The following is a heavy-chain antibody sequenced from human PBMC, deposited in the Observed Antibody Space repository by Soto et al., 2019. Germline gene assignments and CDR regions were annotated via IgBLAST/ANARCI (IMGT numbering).Heavy chain of an antibody. Sequence: PGGSLRLSCAASGFTFSNYAMRWVRQAPGNGLEWVSTLSDTSVSTYYADSVNGRFTMSRDNSKNTLYLQMNSLRAEDTAVYYCPKGLNYFGYRGPGTLVTVSS. CDR1: GFTFSNYA. J-gene: IGHJ4*02. CDR3: PKGLNYFGY. CDR2: LSDTSVST. V-gene: IGHV3-23*01.